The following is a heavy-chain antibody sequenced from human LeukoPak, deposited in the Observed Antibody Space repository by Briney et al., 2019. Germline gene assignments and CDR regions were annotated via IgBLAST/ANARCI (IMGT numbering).Heavy chain of an antibody. Sequence: GGSLRLSCAASGFTFSSYSMNWVRQAPGKGLEWVSSISRSSSYIYYADSVKGRFTISRDNAKNSLYLQMKTLRDEDTAAYYCAREEYSGSYYFDYWGQGTLVTVSS. CDR2: ISRSSSYI. V-gene: IGHV3-21*01. CDR1: GFTFSSYS. CDR3: AREEYSGSYYFDY. J-gene: IGHJ4*02. D-gene: IGHD1-26*01.